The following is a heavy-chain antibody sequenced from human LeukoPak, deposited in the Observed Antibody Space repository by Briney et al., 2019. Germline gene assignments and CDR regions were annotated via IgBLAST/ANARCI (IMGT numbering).Heavy chain of an antibody. J-gene: IGHJ4*02. CDR2: IRSKAKNYAT. D-gene: IGHD1-26*01. CDR1: GFTFSGTD. V-gene: IGHV3-73*01. Sequence: GGSLRLSCAASGFTFSGTDMHCVRQASGKGLEWVGRIRSKAKNYATAYAASVKGRFTISRDDSKNTAYLQMNSLKTEDTALYYCSSRSIVGTTPLFDYWGQGALVTVSS. CDR3: SSRSIVGTTPLFDY.